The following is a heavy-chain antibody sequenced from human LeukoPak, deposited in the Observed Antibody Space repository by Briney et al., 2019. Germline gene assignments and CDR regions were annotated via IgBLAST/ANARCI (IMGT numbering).Heavy chain of an antibody. D-gene: IGHD6-13*01. J-gene: IGHJ5*02. CDR2: INHSGST. V-gene: IGHV4-34*01. CDR1: GGPFSGYY. CDR3: AAETTAGNA. Sequence: SETLSLTCAVYGGPFSGYYWSWLRQPPGKGLEWGGEINHSGSTNYNPSLKSRVTISVDTSKSQFPLKLSSVTAADTAVYYCAAETTAGNAWGQGTLVAVSS.